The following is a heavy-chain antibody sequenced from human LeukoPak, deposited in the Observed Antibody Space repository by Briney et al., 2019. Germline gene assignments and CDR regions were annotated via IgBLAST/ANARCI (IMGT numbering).Heavy chain of an antibody. CDR2: IKSKTDGGTT. CDR3: TTVRGSSGWYRGGY. J-gene: IGHJ4*02. CDR1: GFTFSNAW. V-gene: IGHV3-15*01. D-gene: IGHD6-19*01. Sequence: GGSLRLSCAASGFTFSNAWMSWVRQAPGKGLEWVGRIKSKTDGGTTDYAAPVKGRFTISRDDSKNTLYLQMNSLKTEDTAVYYCTTVRGSSGWYRGGYWGQGTLVTVSS.